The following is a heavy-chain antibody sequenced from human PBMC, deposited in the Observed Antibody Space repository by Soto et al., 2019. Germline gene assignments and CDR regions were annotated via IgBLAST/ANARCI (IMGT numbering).Heavy chain of an antibody. V-gene: IGHV3-30*18. CDR1: GFTFSSYG. J-gene: IGHJ6*02. Sequence: QVQLVESGGGVVQPGRSLRLSCAASGFTFSSYGMHWVRQAPGKGLEWVAVISYDGSNKYYADSVKGRFTISRDNSXXTXYXXMNSLRAEDTAVYYCAKSQYSGSYGGYYYYYGMDVWGQGTTVTVSS. D-gene: IGHD1-26*01. CDR2: ISYDGSNK. CDR3: AKSQYSGSYGGYYYYYGMDV.